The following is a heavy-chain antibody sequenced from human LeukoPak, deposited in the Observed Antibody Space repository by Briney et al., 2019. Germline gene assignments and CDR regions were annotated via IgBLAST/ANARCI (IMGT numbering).Heavy chain of an antibody. CDR1: GCTFTGYY. Sequence: ASVKVSCKASGCTFTGYYMHWVRQAPGQGLEWMGWINPNSGGTNYAQKFQGWVTMTRDTSISTAYMELSRLRSDDTAVYYCARALTAAAGGTNWFDPWGQGTLVTVSS. D-gene: IGHD6-13*01. J-gene: IGHJ5*02. V-gene: IGHV1-2*04. CDR2: INPNSGGT. CDR3: ARALTAAAGGTNWFDP.